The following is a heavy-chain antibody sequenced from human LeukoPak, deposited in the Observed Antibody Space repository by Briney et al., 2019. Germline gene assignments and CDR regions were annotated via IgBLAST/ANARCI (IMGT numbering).Heavy chain of an antibody. CDR2: IVVGSGNT. CDR1: GFTFTTSA. J-gene: IGHJ4*02. CDR3: AAGSGWYRFDY. D-gene: IGHD6-19*01. Sequence: SVRVSCKASGFTFTTSAVQWVRQARGQRLEWIGWIVVGSGNTNYAQKFQERVTITRDMSTSTAYMELSSLRSEDTAVYLCAAGSGWYRFDYWGQGTLVTVSS. V-gene: IGHV1-58*01.